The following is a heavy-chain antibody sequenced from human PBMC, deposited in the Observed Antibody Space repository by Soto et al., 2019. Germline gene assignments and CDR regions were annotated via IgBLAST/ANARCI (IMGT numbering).Heavy chain of an antibody. CDR1: GGSFSDFY. V-gene: IGHV4-34*01. D-gene: IGHD6-19*01. J-gene: IGHJ4*02. CDR3: GPRGAVADPRGY. CDR2: INHSGNT. Sequence: QVQLQLWGAGLLKPSESLSLTCAVYGGSFSDFYWTWIRQLPGTGLEWIGEINHSGNTNYNPSLKSRVAISVDTSKNQFSLYLGSVTAADTAVYYCGPRGAVADPRGYWGQGTLVTVSS.